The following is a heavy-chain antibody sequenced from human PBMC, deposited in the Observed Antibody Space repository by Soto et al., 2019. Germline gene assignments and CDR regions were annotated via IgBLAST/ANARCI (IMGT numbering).Heavy chain of an antibody. CDR2: IYHSGST. D-gene: IGHD3-9*01. CDR3: ARSHYDILTGYTNWFDP. CDR1: GGSISSGGYS. J-gene: IGHJ5*02. V-gene: IGHV4-30-2*01. Sequence: SETLSLTCAVSGGSISSGGYSWSWIRQPPGKGLEWTGYIYHSGSTYYNPSLKSRVTISVDRSKNQFSLKLSSVTAADTAVYYCARSHYDILTGYTNWFDPWGQGTLVTVSS.